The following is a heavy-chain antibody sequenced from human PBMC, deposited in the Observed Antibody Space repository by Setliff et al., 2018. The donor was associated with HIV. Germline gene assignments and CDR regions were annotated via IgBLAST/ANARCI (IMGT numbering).Heavy chain of an antibody. Sequence: SETLSLTCAVSGASINSYYWNWVRQSPGKGLEWIGYYYYGGGTSYSPSLMSRVTISVDTSKNQPSLNLRSVTAADTAMYYCARKERGGAFDIWGLGTMVTVSS. CDR2: YYYGGGT. J-gene: IGHJ3*02. CDR3: ARKERGGAFDI. V-gene: IGHV4-59*01. CDR1: GASINSYY.